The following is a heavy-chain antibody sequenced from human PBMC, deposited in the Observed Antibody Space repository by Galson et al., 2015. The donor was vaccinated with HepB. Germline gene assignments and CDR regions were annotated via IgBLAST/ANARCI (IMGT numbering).Heavy chain of an antibody. V-gene: IGHV3-23*01. CDR3: AKGTTSIDY. D-gene: IGHD1-1*01. Sequence: SLRLSCAGFGFAFSRTGMTWVRQAPGKGLECVSAISVSGSGKDYADSVRGRFTISRDNSKNMLYLQMNDLRAEDTAVYYCAKGTTSIDYWGQGTLVTVSS. CDR2: ISVSGSGK. J-gene: IGHJ4*02. CDR1: GFAFSRTG.